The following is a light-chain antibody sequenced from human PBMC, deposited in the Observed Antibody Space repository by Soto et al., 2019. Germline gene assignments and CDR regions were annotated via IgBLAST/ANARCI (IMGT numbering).Light chain of an antibody. CDR3: SSHTSTSTWV. V-gene: IGLV2-14*01. CDR2: VVS. CDR1: SSDVGGYNY. J-gene: IGLJ3*02. Sequence: QSALAQPTSVSGSPGQSIAISCTGTSSDVGGYNYVSWHQQHPGKAPKVLISVVSNRPSGVSNRFSGSKSGNTASLTISGLQAEDEADYYCSSHTSTSTWVFGAGTKLTVL.